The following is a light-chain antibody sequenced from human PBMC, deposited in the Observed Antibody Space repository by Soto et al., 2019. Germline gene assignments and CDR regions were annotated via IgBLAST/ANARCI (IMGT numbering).Light chain of an antibody. V-gene: IGLV2-14*03. J-gene: IGLJ2*01. Sequence: QSALTQPASVSGSPGQTVIISCTGTSSDIGGYNSVSWYQQHPGRAPKLILFDVSNRPSKTPDRFSGSKSDNTASLTISGLQAEDEADYYCSSYSTSSTLILFGGGTQLTVL. CDR3: SSYSTSSTLIL. CDR1: SSDIGGYNS. CDR2: DVS.